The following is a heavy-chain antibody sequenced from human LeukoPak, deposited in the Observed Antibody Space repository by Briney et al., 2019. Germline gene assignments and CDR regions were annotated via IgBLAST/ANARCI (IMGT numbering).Heavy chain of an antibody. CDR1: GFTFSSYT. CDR3: ARDLTGWGAFDI. D-gene: IGHD3-9*01. CDR2: ISSSSSYI. J-gene: IGHJ3*02. V-gene: IGHV3-21*01. Sequence: GGSLRLSCAASGFTFSSYTMNWVRQAPGKGLEWVSSISSSSSYIYYADSVKGRFTIPRDNAKNSLYLQMNSLRAEDTAVYYCARDLTGWGAFDIWGQGTMVTVSS.